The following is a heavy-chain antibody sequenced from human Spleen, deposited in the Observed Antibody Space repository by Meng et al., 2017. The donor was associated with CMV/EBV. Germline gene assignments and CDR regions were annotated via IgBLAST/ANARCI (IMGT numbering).Heavy chain of an antibody. D-gene: IGHD3-3*01. CDR3: VRYRFLGSSLHETRWFDP. CDR1: GFTFSSA. J-gene: IGHJ5*02. V-gene: IGHV3-23*01. Sequence: GESLKISCSASGFTFSSAMSWVRQAPGKGLEWVSGINGNGGNTHYAESVKGRFTISRDNSKKTLYLQMSSLRAEDTAVYYCVRYRFLGSSLHETRWFDPWGQGTLVTVSS. CDR2: INGNGGNT.